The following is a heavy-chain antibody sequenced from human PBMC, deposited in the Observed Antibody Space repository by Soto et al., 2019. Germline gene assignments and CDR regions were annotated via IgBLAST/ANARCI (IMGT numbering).Heavy chain of an antibody. Sequence: ASVKVSCKVSGYILTELSMHWVRQAPGKGLEWMGGFDPEDGETIYAQKFQGRVTMTEDTFTDTAYMELSSLRSEDTPVYYCATAYYYDSSGYFVYSWGQGTLVTVSS. J-gene: IGHJ4*02. CDR1: GYILTELS. CDR3: ATAYYYDSSGYFVYS. V-gene: IGHV1-24*01. D-gene: IGHD3-22*01. CDR2: FDPEDGET.